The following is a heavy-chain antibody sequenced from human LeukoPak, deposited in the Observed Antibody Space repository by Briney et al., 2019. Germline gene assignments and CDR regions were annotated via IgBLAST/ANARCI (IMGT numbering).Heavy chain of an antibody. D-gene: IGHD2-15*01. Sequence: PSETLSLTCAVYGGSFSGYYWSWIRQPPGEGLEWIGEINHSGSTNYNPSLKSRVTISVDTSKNQFSLKLSSVTAADTAVYYCARMGDIVVVVAATRGSPNAFDIWGQGTMVTVSS. J-gene: IGHJ3*02. CDR2: INHSGST. CDR1: GGSFSGYY. V-gene: IGHV4-34*01. CDR3: ARMGDIVVVVAATRGSPNAFDI.